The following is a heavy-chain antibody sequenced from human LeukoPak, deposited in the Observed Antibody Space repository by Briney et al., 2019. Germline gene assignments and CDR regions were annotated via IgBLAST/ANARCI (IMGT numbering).Heavy chain of an antibody. CDR1: GFIFSSYG. V-gene: IGHV3-33*01. D-gene: IGHD4-17*01. J-gene: IGHJ4*02. CDR2: TWYDGSNK. CDR3: ARDHGDYSGKDY. Sequence: PGGSLRLSCAASGFIFSSYGMHWVRQAPGKGLEWVAVTWYDGSNKYYADAVKGRFTSSRDNSKNTLYLQMNSLRAEDTAVYFCARDHGDYSGKDYWGQGTLVTISS.